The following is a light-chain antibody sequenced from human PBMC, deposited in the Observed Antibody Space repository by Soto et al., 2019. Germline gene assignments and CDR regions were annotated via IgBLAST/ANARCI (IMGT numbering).Light chain of an antibody. CDR1: QSVLYNSNNKNF. Sequence: DIVMTQSPDSLAVSLGERATINCKSSQSVLYNSNNKNFLAWYQQKAGQPPKVLIYWATTRESGVPDRFSGSGSGTDFSLTITSLQAEDVAVYYCQQYFGRPSFGQGTKVDIK. V-gene: IGKV4-1*01. CDR2: WAT. J-gene: IGKJ2*01. CDR3: QQYFGRPS.